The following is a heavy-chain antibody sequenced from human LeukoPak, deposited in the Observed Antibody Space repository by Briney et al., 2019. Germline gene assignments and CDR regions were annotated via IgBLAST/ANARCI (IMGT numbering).Heavy chain of an antibody. Sequence: GGSLRLSCAASGFTFSSYGMHRVRQAPGKGLEWVAVIWYDGSNKYYADSVKGRFTISRDDSKNTLYLQMNSLRAEDTAVYYCARDIAAAGSRYYYYGMDVWGQGTTVTVSS. V-gene: IGHV3-33*01. J-gene: IGHJ6*02. CDR1: GFTFSSYG. CDR2: IWYDGSNK. D-gene: IGHD6-13*01. CDR3: ARDIAAAGSRYYYYGMDV.